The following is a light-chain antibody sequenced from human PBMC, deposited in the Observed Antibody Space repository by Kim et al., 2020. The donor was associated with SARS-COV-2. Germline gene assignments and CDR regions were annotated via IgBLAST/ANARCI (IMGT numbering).Light chain of an antibody. J-gene: IGLJ1*01. V-gene: IGLV2-8*01. CDR3: TSHANDNYV. Sequence: PGPSVTISCSGTSTDFVTYNYVSWYQQHPGKAPKLIIYEITKRPSGVPDRFSGSKSGDTASLTVSGLQSEDEADYYCTSHANDNYVFGTGTKVTVL. CDR2: EIT. CDR1: STDFVTYNY.